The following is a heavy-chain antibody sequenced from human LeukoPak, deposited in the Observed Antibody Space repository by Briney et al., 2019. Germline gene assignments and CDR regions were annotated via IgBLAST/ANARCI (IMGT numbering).Heavy chain of an antibody. CDR3: ARASDIVAIRGDYYYGMDV. CDR2: INPNSGGT. Sequence: ASVKVSCKASGYTFTGYYMHWVRQAPGQGLEWMGWINPNSGGTNYAQKFQGWVTMTRDTSISTAYMELSRLRSDDTAVYYCARASDIVAIRGDYYYGMDVWGQGTTVTVSS. J-gene: IGHJ6*02. D-gene: IGHD5-12*01. CDR1: GYTFTGYY. V-gene: IGHV1-2*04.